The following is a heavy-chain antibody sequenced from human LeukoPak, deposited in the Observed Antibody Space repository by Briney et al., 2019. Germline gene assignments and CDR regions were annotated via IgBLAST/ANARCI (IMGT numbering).Heavy chain of an antibody. V-gene: IGHV3-11*04. J-gene: IGHJ4*02. CDR2: ISSSGTTI. CDR1: GFTFSDYY. CDR3: AREPKAGICSWPLFDY. Sequence: GGSLRLSCAASGFTFSDYYMSWIRQAPGKGLEWISYISSSGTTIYYADSVKGLSTISRDNAENSLYLQLTSLGAEDAAVYYGAREPKAGICSWPLFDYWGQGTLVTVST. D-gene: IGHD2-15*01.